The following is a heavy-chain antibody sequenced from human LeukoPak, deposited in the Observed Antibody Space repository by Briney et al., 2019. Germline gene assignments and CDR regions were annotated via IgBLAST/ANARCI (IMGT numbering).Heavy chain of an antibody. Sequence: LSGGSLRLSCVASGITFSNYAVSWVRQAPEKGLDWVSVISGSAHKIRYADSVKGRFTISRDNPENIVYLQMNNLRVEDTAVYYCAGRPTGYSSGYIHWGQGTLVTVSS. CDR1: GITFSNYA. V-gene: IGHV3-23*01. CDR3: AGRPTGYSSGYIH. D-gene: IGHD5-18*01. CDR2: ISGSAHKI. J-gene: IGHJ4*02.